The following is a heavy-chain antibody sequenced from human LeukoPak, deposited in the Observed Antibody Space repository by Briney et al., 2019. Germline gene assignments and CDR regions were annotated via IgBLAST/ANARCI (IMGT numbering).Heavy chain of an antibody. D-gene: IGHD6-13*01. CDR3: AKDRYSSSWIDY. Sequence: GGSLRLSCAASGFTFSSYAMSWVRQAPGKGLEWVAFIRYDGSNKYYADSVKGRFTISRDNSKNTLYLQMNSLRAEDTAVYYCAKDRYSSSWIDYWGQGTLVIVSS. CDR1: GFTFSSYA. V-gene: IGHV3-30*02. J-gene: IGHJ4*02. CDR2: IRYDGSNK.